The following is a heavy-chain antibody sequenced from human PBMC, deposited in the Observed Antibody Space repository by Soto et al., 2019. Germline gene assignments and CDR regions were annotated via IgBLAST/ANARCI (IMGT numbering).Heavy chain of an antibody. D-gene: IGHD6-13*01. V-gene: IGHV3-66*01. CDR3: ARDESAAGTRWFDP. Sequence: GESLKISCAASGFTVSTYYMNWVRQAPGEGLEWVSVVYSGGTTYYADSVRGRFTISRDNSKSTLFLQMNSLRAEDTAVYYCARDESAAGTRWFDPWGQGTLVTVSS. CDR2: VYSGGTT. J-gene: IGHJ5*02. CDR1: GFTVSTYY.